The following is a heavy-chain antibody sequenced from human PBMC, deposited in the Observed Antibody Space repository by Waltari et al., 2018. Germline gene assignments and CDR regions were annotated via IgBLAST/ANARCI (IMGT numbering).Heavy chain of an antibody. V-gene: IGHV3-9*03. J-gene: IGHJ6*02. CDR1: GFSFDNFA. D-gene: IGHD6-13*01. Sequence: EVQVVESGGGLVQPGRSLRLSCTGSGFSFDNFAMHWVRQAPGKGLEWVSGISWDSRAIGYADSVKGRFTISRDNARNSVYLQMNSLRSEDMALYYCAKGVSSWYSFGMDVWGQGTTVTVSS. CDR2: ISWDSRAI. CDR3: AKGVSSWYSFGMDV.